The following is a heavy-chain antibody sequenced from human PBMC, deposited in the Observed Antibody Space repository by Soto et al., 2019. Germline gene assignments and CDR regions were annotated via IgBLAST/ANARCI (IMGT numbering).Heavy chain of an antibody. CDR2: ITGSGRDT. Sequence: GGSLRLSCAASGFTFRNNVLSWVRQAPGKGLDWVSGITGSGRDTYYADSVKGRFTISRDNSKNMVFLQMNSLRAEDTALYYCAKNGLDNSPSAIDSWGPGTLVSVSS. CDR1: GFTFRNNV. D-gene: IGHD2-8*01. V-gene: IGHV3-23*01. CDR3: AKNGLDNSPSAIDS. J-gene: IGHJ4*02.